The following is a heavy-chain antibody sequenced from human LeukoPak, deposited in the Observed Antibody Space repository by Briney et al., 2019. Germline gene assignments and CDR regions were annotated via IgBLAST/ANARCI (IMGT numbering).Heavy chain of an antibody. CDR3: AKCFSMIRGLRGTYYYYGMDV. Sequence: GGSSRLSCAASGFTFDNYAMSWVRQAPGKGLEWVSSISASGGSTYYADSVKGRFTISRDNSNKILYLQMNSLRAEDTAVYYCAKCFSMIRGLRGTYYYYGMDVWGRGTTVTVSS. V-gene: IGHV3-23*01. CDR2: ISASGGST. CDR1: GFTFDNYA. D-gene: IGHD3-10*01. J-gene: IGHJ6*04.